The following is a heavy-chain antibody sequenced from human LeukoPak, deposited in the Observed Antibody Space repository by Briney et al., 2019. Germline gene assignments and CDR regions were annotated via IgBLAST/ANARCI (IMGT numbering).Heavy chain of an antibody. J-gene: IGHJ3*02. V-gene: IGHV3-66*02. CDR3: ARDSWDSSGYSQI. D-gene: IGHD3-22*01. CDR1: GFTVSSNY. CDR2: IYSGGST. Sequence: GGSLRLSCAASGFTVSSNYMSWVRQAPGKGLEWVSVIYSGGSTYYADSVKGRFTISRDNSKNTLYLQTNSLRAEDTAVYYCARDSWDSSGYSQIWGQGTMVTVSS.